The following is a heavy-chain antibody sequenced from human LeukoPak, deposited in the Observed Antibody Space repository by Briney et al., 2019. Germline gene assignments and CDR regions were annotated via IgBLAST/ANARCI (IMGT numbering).Heavy chain of an antibody. CDR1: GGSISSGSYY. J-gene: IGHJ5*02. Sequence: SETLSLTCTVSGGSISSGSYYWSWIRQPAGKGLEWIGRIYTSGSTKYNPSLKSRVTISVDTSKNQFSLKLSSVTAADTAVYYCARHTVVAVAAPPGDWFDPWGQGTLVTVSS. CDR3: ARHTVVAVAAPPGDWFDP. D-gene: IGHD6-19*01. V-gene: IGHV4-61*02. CDR2: IYTSGST.